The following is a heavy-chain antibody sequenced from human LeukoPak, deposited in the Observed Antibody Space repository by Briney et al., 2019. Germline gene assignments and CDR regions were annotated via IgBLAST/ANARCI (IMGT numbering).Heavy chain of an antibody. V-gene: IGHV4-59*08. D-gene: IGHD6-13*01. CDR1: GGSISSYY. Sequence: PSETLSLTCTVSGGSISSYYWSWIRQPPGKGREWIGYIYYSGSTNYNPSLKSRVTISVDTSKNQFSLKLSSVTAADTAVYYCAGTITQGVVAAAGRPDYWGQGTLVTVSS. CDR2: IYYSGST. J-gene: IGHJ4*02. CDR3: AGTITQGVVAAAGRPDY.